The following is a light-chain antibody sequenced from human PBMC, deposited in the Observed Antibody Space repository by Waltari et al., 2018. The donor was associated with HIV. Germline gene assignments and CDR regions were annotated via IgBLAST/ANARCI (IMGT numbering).Light chain of an antibody. V-gene: IGKV3-15*01. CDR2: GAS. Sequence: LVMTQSPGTLSLSPGERATLSARASQGVSIPVAWLQQKAGQAPTLLIYGASKRATDIPARFSGTGSGTDFTLTISGLQSEDSAIYYCQQYNDWPWTFGPGTQVEIQ. CDR1: QGVSIP. J-gene: IGKJ1*01. CDR3: QQYNDWPWT.